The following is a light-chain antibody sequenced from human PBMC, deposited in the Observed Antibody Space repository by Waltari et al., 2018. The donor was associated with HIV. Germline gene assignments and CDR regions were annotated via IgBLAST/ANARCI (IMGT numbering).Light chain of an antibody. CDR3: CAYAGSTTYVV. CDR2: EVI. Sequence: QSALTQPASVSGSPGQSITISCTGTSSDVGGYNLVSWYQQHPGKAPKLMCYEVINRPAGVSNRFSGAKSGNTASLTISGLQAEDEADEYSCAYAGSTTYVVFGAGTKLTVL. J-gene: IGLJ2*01. V-gene: IGLV2-23*02. CDR1: SSDVGGYNL.